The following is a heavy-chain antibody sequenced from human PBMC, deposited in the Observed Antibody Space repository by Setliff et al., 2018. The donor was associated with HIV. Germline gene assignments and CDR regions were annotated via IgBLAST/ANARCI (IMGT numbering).Heavy chain of an antibody. Sequence: GESLKISCKGSGYCFITYWIGWVRQRPGKGLEWMGIMNPGGSNTRYSPSFQGQVTISVDESISTAYLQWSSLKASDTAFYYCARFYGSYDVGGFDIWGQGTKVTVSS. CDR3: ARFYGSYDVGGFDI. J-gene: IGHJ3*02. CDR2: MNPGGSNT. V-gene: IGHV5-51*01. D-gene: IGHD3-16*01. CDR1: GYCFITYW.